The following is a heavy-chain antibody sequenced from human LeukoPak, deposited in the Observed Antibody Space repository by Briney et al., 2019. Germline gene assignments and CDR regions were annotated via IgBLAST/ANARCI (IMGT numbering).Heavy chain of an antibody. CDR2: IWYDGSNK. CDR1: GFTFSTYG. J-gene: IGHJ4*02. D-gene: IGHD3-16*02. Sequence: GGSLRLSCAASGFTFSTYGMHWVRQAPGKGLEWVAVIWYDGSNKYYADSVKGRFTISRDNSKNTLYLQTNSLRAEDTAVYYCARGELSGGSLGELSDWGQGTLVTVSS. CDR3: ARGELSGGSLGELSD. V-gene: IGHV3-33*08.